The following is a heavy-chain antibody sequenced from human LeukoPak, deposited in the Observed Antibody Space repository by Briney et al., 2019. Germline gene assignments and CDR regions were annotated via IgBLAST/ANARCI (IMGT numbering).Heavy chain of an antibody. V-gene: IGHV3-21*01. CDR3: ARDPPFIIGTTFFDY. J-gene: IGHJ4*02. CDR2: ISTSSTYI. D-gene: IGHD1-20*01. Sequence: GGSLRLSCAASGFTFSSYSMNWVRQAPGKGLEWVSSISTSSTYIYYADSVKGRFTISRDNAKDSLYLQMNSLRAEDTAVYYCARDPPFIIGTTFFDYWGQGTLVTVSS. CDR1: GFTFSSYS.